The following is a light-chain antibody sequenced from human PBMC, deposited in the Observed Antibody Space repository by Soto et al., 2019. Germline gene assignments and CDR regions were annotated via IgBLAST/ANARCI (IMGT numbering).Light chain of an antibody. CDR2: DAS. CDR1: QSISSW. V-gene: IGKV1-5*01. J-gene: IGKJ4*01. CDR3: QQYESLVH. Sequence: DIQMTQSPSTLSASVGDRVTITCRASQSISSWLAWYQQKPGKAPKLLIYDASSLESGVPSRFSGSGSGTEFTLTISSLQPEDVATYYCQQYESLVHFGGGTKVDIK.